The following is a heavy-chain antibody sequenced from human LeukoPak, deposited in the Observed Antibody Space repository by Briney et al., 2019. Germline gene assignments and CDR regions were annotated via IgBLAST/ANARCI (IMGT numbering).Heavy chain of an antibody. Sequence: SETLSLTCAVYGGSFSGYYWSWIRQPPGKGLEWIGEINHSGSTNYNPSLKSRVTISVDTSKNQFSLKLSSVTAADTAVYYCARGPETGSFDYWGQGTLVTVSS. CDR1: GGSFSGYY. CDR2: INHSGST. CDR3: ARGPETGSFDY. V-gene: IGHV4-34*01. D-gene: IGHD1-14*01. J-gene: IGHJ4*02.